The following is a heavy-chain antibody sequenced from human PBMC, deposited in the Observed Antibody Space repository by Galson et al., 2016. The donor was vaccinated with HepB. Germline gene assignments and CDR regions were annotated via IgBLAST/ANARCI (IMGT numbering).Heavy chain of an antibody. CDR3: ARTHYDCSNNNCYLPDYYYYGRDV. Sequence: SVKVSCKASGGTFSSYAISWVRQAPGQGLEWMGGIIPIFGTTNYAQKFQGRVTITADKSTSTAYMELTSLRSEDTAVYYCARTHYDCSNNNCYLPDYYYYGRDVWGQGTTVTVSS. J-gene: IGHJ6*02. V-gene: IGHV1-69*06. CDR1: GGTFSSYA. D-gene: IGHD2-2*01. CDR2: IIPIFGTT.